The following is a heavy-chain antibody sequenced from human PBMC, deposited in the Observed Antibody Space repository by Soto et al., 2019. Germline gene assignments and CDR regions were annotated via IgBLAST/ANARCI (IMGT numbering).Heavy chain of an antibody. V-gene: IGHV1-18*01. CDR3: ARSWVTGKGGMDV. CDR1: GYTFTSYG. CDR2: INGYTGNT. J-gene: IGHJ6*02. Sequence: ASVKVSCKASGYTFTSYGFSXVRQAPGQGLEWMGWINGYTGNTHYAQKFQGRVTMTTDTSTSTAYMELWTLISDDTAVYYCARSWVTGKGGMDVWGQGTTVTVSS. D-gene: IGHD3-16*01.